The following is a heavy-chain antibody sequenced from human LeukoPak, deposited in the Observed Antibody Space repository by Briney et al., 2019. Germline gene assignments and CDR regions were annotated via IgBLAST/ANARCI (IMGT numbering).Heavy chain of an antibody. CDR3: AGTLNYYDSRAYYLAPFDY. CDR2: LYPGDSDT. J-gene: IGHJ4*02. Sequence: GESLKISCKGSGYSFTNYWIGWVRQMPGKGLEWMGILYPGDSDTRYSPSFLGQVTISADKSISTAYLQWSSLKASDTAMFYCAGTLNYYDSRAYYLAPFDYWGQGTPVTVSS. V-gene: IGHV5-51*01. CDR1: GYSFTNYW. D-gene: IGHD3-22*01.